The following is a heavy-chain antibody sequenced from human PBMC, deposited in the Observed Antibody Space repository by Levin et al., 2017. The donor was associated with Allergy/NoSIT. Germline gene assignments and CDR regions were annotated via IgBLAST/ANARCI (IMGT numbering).Heavy chain of an antibody. CDR1: RGSFRGYY. CDR3: ARVTKLWLLNWFDP. D-gene: IGHD5-18*01. V-gene: IGHV4-34*01. Sequence: PLRTHSLPCAVYRGSFRGYYWSWIRQHPGKGLEWIGEINHSGSTNYNPSLKSRVTISVDTSKNQFSLKLSSVTAADTAVYYCARVTKLWLLNWFDPWGQGTLVTVSS. CDR2: INHSGST. J-gene: IGHJ5*02.